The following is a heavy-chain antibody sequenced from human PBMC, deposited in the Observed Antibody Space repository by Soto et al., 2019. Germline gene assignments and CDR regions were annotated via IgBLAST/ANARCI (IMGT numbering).Heavy chain of an antibody. CDR1: GFTFSSYA. CDR2: ISGSGGST. CDR3: ASQRGGEPYYYYGMDV. J-gene: IGHJ6*02. V-gene: IGHV3-23*01. Sequence: PGGSLRLSCAASGFTFSSYAMSWVRQAPGKGLEWVSAISGSGGSTYYADSVKGRFTISRDNSKNTLYLQMNSLRAEDTAVYYCASQRGGEPYYYYGMDVCGQGXTVTVSS. D-gene: IGHD1-26*01.